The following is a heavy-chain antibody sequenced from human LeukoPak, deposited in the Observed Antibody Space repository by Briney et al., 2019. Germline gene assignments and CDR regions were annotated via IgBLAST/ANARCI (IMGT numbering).Heavy chain of an antibody. Sequence: SGPTLVNPTQTLTLTCTFSGFSLNTRGVGVGWIRQPPGRALEWLALIYWDDGRRYSPSLKSRLTITKDTSKNQVVLTMTNMDPVDTATYFCAHRKDYYDSSVFDNWGQGTLVTVSS. J-gene: IGHJ4*02. D-gene: IGHD3-22*01. V-gene: IGHV2-5*02. CDR3: AHRKDYYDSSVFDN. CDR1: GFSLNTRGVG. CDR2: IYWDDGR.